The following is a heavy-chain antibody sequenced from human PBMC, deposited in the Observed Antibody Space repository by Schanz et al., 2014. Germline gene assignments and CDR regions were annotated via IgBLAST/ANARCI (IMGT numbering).Heavy chain of an antibody. CDR3: AKQIHYDILTDTRN. J-gene: IGHJ4*02. D-gene: IGHD3-9*01. CDR2: IYSGIGA. Sequence: VQLVESGGGVVQPGRSLRLSCAASGFTLSSYWMHWVRQVPGKGLEWVSVIYSGIGAYYADSVKDRFTVSRDNSKNTEYLQMNRLRAEDTAVYYCAKQIHYDILTDTRNWGQGTLVTVSS. CDR1: GFTLSSYW. V-gene: IGHV3-66*01.